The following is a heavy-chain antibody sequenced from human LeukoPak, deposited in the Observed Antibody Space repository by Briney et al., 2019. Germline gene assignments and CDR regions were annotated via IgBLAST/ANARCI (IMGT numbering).Heavy chain of an antibody. CDR2: ITSDGRTT. V-gene: IGHV3-74*01. D-gene: IGHD3-16*01. Sequence: PGGSLRLSCAASGFSFSTSWMHWFRQGPGRGLVWVSRITSDGRTTIYADSVKGRFSISRDNSKNTLFLQMNSLRADDTAMYYCARDRYYVPDYWGQGTLVTVSS. CDR1: GFSFSTSW. CDR3: ARDRYYVPDY. J-gene: IGHJ4*02.